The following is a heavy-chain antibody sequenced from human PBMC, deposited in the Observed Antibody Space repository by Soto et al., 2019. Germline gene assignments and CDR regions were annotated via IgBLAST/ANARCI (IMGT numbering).Heavy chain of an antibody. Sequence: QVQLVQSGADVKKPGSSVKVSCKTSGGTFSSYTISWVRQVPGQGLEWMGRIIPIIGLANYAQKFQGRVTITADTFTSTAYMELSGLRSEDTALYFCARDPSGGRGYYGLDVWGQGTTVTVSS. CDR2: IIPIIGLA. D-gene: IGHD6-19*01. J-gene: IGHJ6*02. V-gene: IGHV1-69*08. CDR1: GGTFSSYT. CDR3: ARDPSGGRGYYGLDV.